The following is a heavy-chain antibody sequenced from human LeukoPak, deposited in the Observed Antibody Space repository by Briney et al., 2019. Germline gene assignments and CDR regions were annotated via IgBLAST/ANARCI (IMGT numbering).Heavy chain of an antibody. D-gene: IGHD5-12*01. CDR3: AREYSESAYPFWFDH. J-gene: IGHJ5*02. CDR2: IYSSGDH. CDR1: GGSISDYY. V-gene: IGHV4-4*07. Sequence: PSETLSLTCTVSGGSISDYYWSWIRQPAGKGLEWIGRIYSSGDHNYNPPLKSRVTMSVDTSNNQFSLKLSSVTAADTAVYYCAREYSESAYPFWFDHWGQGALVTVSS.